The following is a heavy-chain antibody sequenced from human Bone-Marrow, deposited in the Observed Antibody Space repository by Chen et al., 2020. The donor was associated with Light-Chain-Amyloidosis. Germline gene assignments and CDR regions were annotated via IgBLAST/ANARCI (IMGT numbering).Heavy chain of an antibody. CDR3: ARDWGAGSGSYYPY. CDR2: IIPIFGTA. Sequence: QVQLVQSGAAVKKPGSSVKVSCKASGGTFSSYAISWLRQAPGQGLGWMGGIIPIFGTANYAQKFQGRVTITADESTSTAYMELTSLRSEDTAVYYCARDWGAGSGSYYPYWGQGTLVTVSS. V-gene: IGHV1-69*01. CDR1: GGTFSSYA. J-gene: IGHJ4*02. D-gene: IGHD1-26*01.